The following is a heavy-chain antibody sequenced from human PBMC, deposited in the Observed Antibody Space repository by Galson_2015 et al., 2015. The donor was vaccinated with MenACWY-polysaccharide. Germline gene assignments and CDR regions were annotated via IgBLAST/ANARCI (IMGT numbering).Heavy chain of an antibody. J-gene: IGHJ6*03. CDR2: IKSDGSST. CDR1: GFTFSTYW. Sequence: SLRLSCAASGFTFSTYWMHWVRQAPGKGLVWVSRIKSDGSSTNYADSVKGRFTISRDNAKNTLYLQMNSLRAEDTALYYCAKRGVPVGYYYIDVWGKGTTVTVSS. CDR3: AKRGVPVGYYYIDV. V-gene: IGHV3-74*01. D-gene: IGHD2-2*01.